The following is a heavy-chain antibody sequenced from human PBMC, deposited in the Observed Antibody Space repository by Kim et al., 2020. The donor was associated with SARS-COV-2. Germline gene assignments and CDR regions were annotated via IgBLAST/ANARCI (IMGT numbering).Heavy chain of an antibody. CDR3: ARLGYSNYKFYYYYYGMDV. CDR2: ISSSGSTI. V-gene: IGHV3-48*03. J-gene: IGHJ6*01. Sequence: GGSLRLSCAASGFTFSSYEMNWVRQAPGKGLEWVSYISSSGSTIYYADSVKGRFTISRDNAKNSLYLQMNSLRAEDTAVYYCARLGYSNYKFYYYYYGMDVCGQGTTVTVSS. D-gene: IGHD4-4*01. CDR1: GFTFSSYE.